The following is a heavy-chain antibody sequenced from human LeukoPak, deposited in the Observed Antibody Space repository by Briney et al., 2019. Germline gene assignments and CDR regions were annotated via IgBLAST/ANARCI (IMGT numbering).Heavy chain of an antibody. CDR2: FSGSGGST. Sequence: GGSLRLSCAASGFTFSSYAMSWLRQAPGKGLEWVLAFSGSGGSTYYADSVKGRFTISRDNSKNTLYLQMNSLRAEDTAVYYCAKDFSIVVVPAATIDYWGQGTLVTVSS. CDR1: GFTFSSYA. V-gene: IGHV3-23*01. D-gene: IGHD2-2*01. CDR3: AKDFSIVVVPAATIDY. J-gene: IGHJ4*02.